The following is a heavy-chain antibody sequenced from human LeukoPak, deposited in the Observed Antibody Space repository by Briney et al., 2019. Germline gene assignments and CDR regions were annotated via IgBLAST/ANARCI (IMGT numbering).Heavy chain of an antibody. D-gene: IGHD1/OR15-1a*01. Sequence: SETLSLTCNVSGGTIRSYYWSWIRQTPGKELEWVGYIYYTGSTNYNPSLDSRVTMSVDTSKNQFSLKLSSVTAADTAVYYWARQGTSSVPHSFDYWGQGTLVTVSS. CDR3: ARQGTSSVPHSFDY. V-gene: IGHV4-59*08. CDR1: GGTIRSYY. J-gene: IGHJ4*02. CDR2: IYYTGST.